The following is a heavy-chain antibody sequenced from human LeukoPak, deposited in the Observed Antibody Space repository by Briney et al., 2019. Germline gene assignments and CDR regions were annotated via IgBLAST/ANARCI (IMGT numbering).Heavy chain of an antibody. V-gene: IGHV1-69*05. D-gene: IGHD6-19*01. Sequence: SVKVSCKVSGYTFTDYYMHWVQQAPGKGLEWMGGIIPIFGTANYAQKFQGRVTITTDESTSTAYMELSSLRSEDTAVYYCAVGFYIAVAGTWGFDYWGQGTLVTVSS. CDR2: IIPIFGTA. CDR3: AVGFYIAVAGTWGFDY. CDR1: GYTFTDYY. J-gene: IGHJ4*02.